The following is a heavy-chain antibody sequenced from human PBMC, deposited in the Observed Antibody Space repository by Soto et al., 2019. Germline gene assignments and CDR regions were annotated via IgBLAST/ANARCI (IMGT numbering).Heavy chain of an antibody. V-gene: IGHV3-23*01. CDR3: ARSPGMAAMFDY. D-gene: IGHD2-2*01. J-gene: IGHJ4*02. CDR2: ISAGSDTT. CDR1: GFTFSNFA. Sequence: GGSLRLSCAASGFTFSNFAMIWVRQAPGEGLEWVSTISAGSDTTYYADSVKGRFAISRDNSKNTMYLQMSSLRAEDTARYFCARSPGMAAMFDYWGRGTLVTVSS.